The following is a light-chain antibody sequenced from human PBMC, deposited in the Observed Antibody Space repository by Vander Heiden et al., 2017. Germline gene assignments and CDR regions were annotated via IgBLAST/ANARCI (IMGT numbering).Light chain of an antibody. Sequence: DIQLTQPPSSLSASVGDRVTITCRASQSISSYLNWYQQKPGKAPKLLIYAASSLQSGVPSRFSGSGSGTDFTLTISSLQPEDFATYYCQQSYSTPQTFGHGTKLEIK. CDR2: AAS. V-gene: IGKV1-39*01. CDR1: QSISSY. CDR3: QQSYSTPQT. J-gene: IGKJ2*01.